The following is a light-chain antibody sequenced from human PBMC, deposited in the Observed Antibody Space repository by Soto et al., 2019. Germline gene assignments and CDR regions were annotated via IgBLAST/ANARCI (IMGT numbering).Light chain of an antibody. CDR3: HQYNNWPPT. CDR1: QSVSRN. V-gene: IGKV3-15*01. J-gene: IGKJ1*01. CDR2: GAS. Sequence: EIVMTQSPATLSVYPGERATLSCRASQSVSRNLAWYQQKPGQAPRLLIYGASTSVTGIPAKFSGSGSGTEFPLTIRSLQSEDFAVFYCHQYNNWPPTFGRGTKVEIK.